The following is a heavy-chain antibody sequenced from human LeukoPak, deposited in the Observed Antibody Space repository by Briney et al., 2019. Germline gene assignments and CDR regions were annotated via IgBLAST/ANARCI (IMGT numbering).Heavy chain of an antibody. V-gene: IGHV3-33*01. Sequence: PGRSLRLSCAASGFTFSSYGMHWVRQAPGKGLEWVAVIWYDGSNKYYADSVKGRFTISRDNSKNTLYLQMNSLRAEDTAVYYCASATARDGWFDPWGQGTLVTVSS. CDR3: ASATARDGWFDP. CDR1: GFTFSSYG. D-gene: IGHD4-17*01. CDR2: IWYDGSNK. J-gene: IGHJ5*02.